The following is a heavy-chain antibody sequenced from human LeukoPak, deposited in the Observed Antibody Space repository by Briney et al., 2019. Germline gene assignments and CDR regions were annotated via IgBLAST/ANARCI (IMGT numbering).Heavy chain of an antibody. CDR3: ASRYSNSWYDY. Sequence: PGGPLRLSCAASGFTVSSNYMSWVRQAPGKGLEWVSVIYGGDSTDYADSVKGRFSISRDNSKNTVYLQMNSLRAEDTAVYYCASRYSNSWYDYWGQGTLVTVSS. J-gene: IGHJ4*02. V-gene: IGHV3-66*01. CDR1: GFTVSSNY. D-gene: IGHD6-13*01. CDR2: IYGGDST.